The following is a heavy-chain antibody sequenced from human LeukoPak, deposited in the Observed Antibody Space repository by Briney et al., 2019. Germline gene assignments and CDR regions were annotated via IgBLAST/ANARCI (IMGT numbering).Heavy chain of an antibody. D-gene: IGHD1-26*01. CDR2: INSDGSST. CDR1: GFTFSRYW. Sequence: GGSLRLSCAASGFTFSRYWVYWVRQAPGKGLVWVSRINSDGSSTSYADSVKGRFTISRDNANNTLYLQMNSLRAEDTAVYYCARDLSERYSTDYWGQGTLVTVSS. J-gene: IGHJ4*02. CDR3: ARDLSERYSTDY. V-gene: IGHV3-74*01.